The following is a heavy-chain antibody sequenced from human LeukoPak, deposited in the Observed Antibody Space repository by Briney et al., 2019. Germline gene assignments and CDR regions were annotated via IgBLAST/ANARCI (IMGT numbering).Heavy chain of an antibody. J-gene: IGHJ4*02. V-gene: IGHV3-11*04. Sequence: PGGSLRLSCAVSGFTFSDYYMAWIRQAPGKGLEWIAYITSSGNTIHYTDSVKGRFTISRDNSKNSVHLQMESLRVGDTAKYYCARVYSGNRYERAYWGQGTLVTVSS. CDR3: ARVYSGNRYERAY. CDR2: ITSSGNTI. CDR1: GFTFSDYY. D-gene: IGHD1-26*01.